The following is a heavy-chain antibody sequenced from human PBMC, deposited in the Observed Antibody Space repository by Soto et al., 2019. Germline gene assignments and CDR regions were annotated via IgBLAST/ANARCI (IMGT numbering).Heavy chain of an antibody. CDR3: ARAPPRGIAAPGTWGSGMDV. V-gene: IGHV3-30-3*01. CDR2: LSYDGNNK. Sequence: QVQVVESGGGVVQPGRSLRLSCAASGFSFSSYAMHWVRQAPGKGLEWVAVLSYDGNNKYYADSVKGRITISRDSSKNMVYLQMNSLRPEDTAVYYCARAPPRGIAAPGTWGSGMDVWGQGTTVTVSS. D-gene: IGHD6-13*01. J-gene: IGHJ6*02. CDR1: GFSFSSYA.